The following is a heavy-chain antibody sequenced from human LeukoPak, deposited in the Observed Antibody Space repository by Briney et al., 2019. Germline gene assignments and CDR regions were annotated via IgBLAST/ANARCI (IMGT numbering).Heavy chain of an antibody. CDR3: ASGLIAVAVF. J-gene: IGHJ4*02. D-gene: IGHD6-19*01. V-gene: IGHV4-59*09. CDR2: IYYSGST. Sequence: EWIGYIYYSGSTNYNPSLKSRVTISVDTSKNQFSLKLSSVTAADTAVYYCASGLIAVAVFWGQGTLVTVSS.